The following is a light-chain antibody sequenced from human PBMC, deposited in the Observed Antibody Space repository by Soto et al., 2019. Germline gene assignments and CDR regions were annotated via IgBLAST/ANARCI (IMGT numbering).Light chain of an antibody. J-gene: IGLJ1*01. Sequence: QSALTQPASVSGSPGQSITISCTGTSSDVGGYNYVSWYQQHPGKAPKLMIYDVSNRPSGVSNRFSGSKSGNTASLTISGLHAEDEAAYYCSSYTSSSLSVFGTRTKLTVL. V-gene: IGLV2-14*03. CDR3: SSYTSSSLSV. CDR1: SSDVGGYNY. CDR2: DVS.